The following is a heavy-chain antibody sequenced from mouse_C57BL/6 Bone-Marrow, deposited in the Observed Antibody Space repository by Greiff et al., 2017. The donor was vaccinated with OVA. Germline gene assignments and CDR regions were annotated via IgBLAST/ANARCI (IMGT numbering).Heavy chain of an antibody. CDR2: IYPGSGST. CDR3: ARYYSNYGYFDV. J-gene: IGHJ1*03. Sequence: QVQLQQPGAELVKPGASVKMSCKASGYTFTSYWITWVKQRPGQGLEWIGDIYPGSGSTNYNEKFKSKATLTVDTSSSTAYMQLSSLTSEDSAVYYCARYYSNYGYFDVWGTGTTVTVSS. D-gene: IGHD2-5*01. V-gene: IGHV1-55*01. CDR1: GYTFTSYW.